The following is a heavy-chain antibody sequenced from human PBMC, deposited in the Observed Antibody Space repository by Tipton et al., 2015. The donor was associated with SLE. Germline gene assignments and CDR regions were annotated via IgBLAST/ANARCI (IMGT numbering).Heavy chain of an antibody. D-gene: IGHD5-12*01. CDR2: SNWNADTT. V-gene: IGHV3-20*04. CDR3: ARSLLSGYDSYGMDV. J-gene: IGHJ6*02. Sequence: GSLRLSCAASGFDFDNYGMSWVRQAPGKGLEWVAGSNWNADTTTYAESVRGRFTISRANAKNTVYLQMNSLRAEDTAVYYCARSLLSGYDSYGMDVWGQGTTVTVSS. CDR1: GFDFDNYG.